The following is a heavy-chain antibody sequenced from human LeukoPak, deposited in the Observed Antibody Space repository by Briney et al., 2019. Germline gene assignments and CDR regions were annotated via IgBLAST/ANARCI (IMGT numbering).Heavy chain of an antibody. CDR1: GFTVSTNY. CDR3: ARDHNCGGDCYSGMDV. CDR2: IYSGGST. Sequence: GGSLRLSCAASGFTVSTNYMSWVRQAPGKGLEWVSVIYSGGSTYYADSVKGRFTISRDNSKNTVYLRMNSLRAEDTAVYYCARDHNCGGDCYSGMDVWGKGITVTVSS. V-gene: IGHV3-53*01. D-gene: IGHD2-21*01. J-gene: IGHJ6*04.